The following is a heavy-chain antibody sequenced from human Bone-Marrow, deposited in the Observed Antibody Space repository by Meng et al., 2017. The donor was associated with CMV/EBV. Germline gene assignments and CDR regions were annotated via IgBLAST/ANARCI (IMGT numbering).Heavy chain of an antibody. CDR3: ARGQTVGGDFWSGKDFDY. Sequence: SETLSLTCAVYGGSFSGYYWSWIRQPPGKGLEWIGEINHSGSTNYNPSLKSRVTISVDTSKNQFSLKLSFVTAADTAVYYCARGQTVGGDFWSGKDFDYWGQGTLVTVSS. J-gene: IGHJ4*02. CDR1: GGSFSGYY. V-gene: IGHV4-34*01. CDR2: INHSGST. D-gene: IGHD3-3*01.